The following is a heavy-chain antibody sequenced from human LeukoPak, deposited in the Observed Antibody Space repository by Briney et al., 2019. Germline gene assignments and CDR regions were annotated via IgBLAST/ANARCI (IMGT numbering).Heavy chain of an antibody. CDR3: ARGDHVRIYAESAFDI. J-gene: IGHJ3*02. D-gene: IGHD3-3*01. V-gene: IGHV1-46*01. CDR1: RYTFTSYY. CDR2: INPSGGST. Sequence: ASVKVSCKASRYTFTSYYMHWVRQAPGQGLEWMGIINPSGGSTSYAQKFQGRVTMTRDMSTSTVYMELSSLRSEDTAVYYCARGDHVRIYAESAFDIWGQGTKVTVSS.